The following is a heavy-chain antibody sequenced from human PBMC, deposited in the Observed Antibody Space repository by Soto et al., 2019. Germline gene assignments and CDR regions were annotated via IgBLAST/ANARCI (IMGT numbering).Heavy chain of an antibody. CDR2: CYYSGST. D-gene: IGHD2-8*01. CDR1: GGSISSSSYY. V-gene: IGHV4-39*01. Sequence: QLQLQESGPGLVKPSETLSLTCTVSGGSISSSSYYWGWIRQPPGKGLEWIGRCYYSGSTYYNPSLKSRIIISVDTSKNQFSLNRSSVTAADTAVYYCVRQGYCINGVCYFGAISYWVQGTLVTVSS. J-gene: IGHJ4*02. CDR3: VRQGYCINGVCYFGAISY.